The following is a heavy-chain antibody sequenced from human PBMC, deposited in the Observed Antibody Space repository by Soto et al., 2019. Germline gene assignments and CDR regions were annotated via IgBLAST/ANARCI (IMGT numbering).Heavy chain of an antibody. CDR1: GFTFSSYA. CDR2: ISYDGSNK. J-gene: IGHJ4*02. CDR3: ARGSGSRRGN. V-gene: IGHV3-30-3*01. Sequence: GGSLRLSCAASGFTFSSYAMHWVRQAPGKGLEWVAVISYDGSNKYYADSVKGRFTISRDNSKNTLYLQMNSLRAEDTAVYYCARGSGSRRGNWGQGTLVTVSS. D-gene: IGHD1-26*01.